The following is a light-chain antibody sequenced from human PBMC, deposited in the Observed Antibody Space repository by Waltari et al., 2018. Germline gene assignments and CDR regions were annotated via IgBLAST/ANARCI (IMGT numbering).Light chain of an antibody. CDR3: QQSIQWPYT. Sequence: DIAMTQSQATLSFSPGERATLSCRASQSVNRNLAWYQQKPGQPPRLLIYCVSSRATGIPDRFTGSGSGMEFTLTISSLEPEDVGIYHCQQSIQWPYTFGQGTKVEIK. V-gene: IGKV3D-15*01. CDR1: QSVNRN. J-gene: IGKJ2*01. CDR2: CVS.